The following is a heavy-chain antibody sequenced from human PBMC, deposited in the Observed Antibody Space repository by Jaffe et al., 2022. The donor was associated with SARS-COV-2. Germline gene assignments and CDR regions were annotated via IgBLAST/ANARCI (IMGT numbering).Heavy chain of an antibody. CDR2: ISSSSGTI. CDR3: ASPNGAGYYSAQHY. V-gene: IGHV3-48*04. Sequence: EVQLVESGGGLVQPGGSLRLSCAASGFSFSSYSMNWVRQAPGKGLEWVSYISSSSGTIYYADPVKGRFSISRDNAKNSLYLEMNSLRAEDTAVYYCASPNGAGYYSAQHYWGQGTLVTVSS. J-gene: IGHJ4*02. D-gene: IGHD3-9*01. CDR1: GFSFSSYS.